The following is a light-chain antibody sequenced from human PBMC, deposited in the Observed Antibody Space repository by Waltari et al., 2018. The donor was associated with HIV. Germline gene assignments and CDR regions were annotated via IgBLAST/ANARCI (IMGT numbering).Light chain of an antibody. CDR3: QQYYSYST. CDR1: QTVYNW. V-gene: IGKV1-5*03. Sequence: DIPLTQAPSTVSASVGDRITITCRASQTVYNWLAWYQQRPGKAPKLLIYQASTLESGVPPRFRGSGSGTEFTLTINGLQSDYFATYYCQQYYSYSTFGPGTKVDIK. CDR2: QAS. J-gene: IGKJ3*01.